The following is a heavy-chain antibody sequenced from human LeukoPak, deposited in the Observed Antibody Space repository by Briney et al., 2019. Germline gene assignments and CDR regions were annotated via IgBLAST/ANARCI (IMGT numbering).Heavy chain of an antibody. J-gene: IGHJ6*03. CDR1: GYTFTGYY. CDR3: ARVDRTRNYYYMDV. D-gene: IGHD1-1*01. Sequence: SVKVSCKASGYTFTGYYMHWVRQAPGQGLEWMGWINPNSGGTNYAQKFQGRVTMTRDTSISTAYMELSRLRSDDTAVYYCARVDRTRNYYYMDVWGKGTTVTVSS. V-gene: IGHV1-2*02. CDR2: INPNSGGT.